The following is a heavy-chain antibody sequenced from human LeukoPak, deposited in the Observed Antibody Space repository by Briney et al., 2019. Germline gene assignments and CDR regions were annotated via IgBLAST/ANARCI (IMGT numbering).Heavy chain of an antibody. CDR2: ISYDGSNK. V-gene: IGHV3-30*01. D-gene: IGHD3-3*01. Sequence: PGGSLRLSCAASGFTFSSYAMHWVRQAPGKGLEWVAVISYDGSNKYYADSVKGRFTISRDNSKNTLCLQMNSLRAEDTAVYYCARDWRALTYYDFWSGHSDYYYYMDVWGKGTTVTVSS. CDR3: ARDWRALTYYDFWSGHSDYYYYMDV. CDR1: GFTFSSYA. J-gene: IGHJ6*03.